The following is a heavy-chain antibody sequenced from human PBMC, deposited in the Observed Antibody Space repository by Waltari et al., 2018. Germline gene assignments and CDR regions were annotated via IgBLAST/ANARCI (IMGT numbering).Heavy chain of an antibody. CDR1: GFTFSSYG. J-gene: IGHJ4*02. CDR3: AKGYSSSSEAPDY. D-gene: IGHD6-6*01. V-gene: IGHV3-30*18. Sequence: QVQLVESGGGVVQPGRSLRLSCAASGFTFSSYGMHWVRQAPGKGLEWVAVISYDGSNKYYADSVKGRFTISRDNSKNTLYLQMNSLRAEDTAVYYCAKGYSSSSEAPDYWGQGTLVTVSS. CDR2: ISYDGSNK.